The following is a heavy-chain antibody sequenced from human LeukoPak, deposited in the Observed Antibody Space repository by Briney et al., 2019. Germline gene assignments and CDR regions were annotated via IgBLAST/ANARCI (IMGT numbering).Heavy chain of an antibody. CDR2: IYYSGST. D-gene: IGHD1-7*01. CDR1: GGSISSYY. J-gene: IGHJ4*02. Sequence: SETLSLTCTVSGGSISSYYWSWIRQPPGKGLEWIGYIYYSGSTNYSPSLKSRVTISVDTSKNQFSLKLSSVTAADTAVYYCARANSPYLAGYWGQGTLVTVSS. V-gene: IGHV4-59*01. CDR3: ARANSPYLAGY.